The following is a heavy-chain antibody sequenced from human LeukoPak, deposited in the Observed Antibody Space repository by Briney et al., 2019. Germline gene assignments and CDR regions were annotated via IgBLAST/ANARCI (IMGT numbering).Heavy chain of an antibody. CDR2: IYHSGST. CDR3: ARARDYDSSGYYPLYFDY. Sequence: SETLSLTCAVSGGSISSGGYSWSWIRQPPGKGLEWIGYIYHSGSTYYNPSLKSRVTISVDRSKNQFSLKLSSATAADTAVYYCARARDYDSSGYYPLYFDYWGQGTLVTVSS. J-gene: IGHJ4*02. D-gene: IGHD3-22*01. CDR1: GGSISSGGYS. V-gene: IGHV4-30-2*01.